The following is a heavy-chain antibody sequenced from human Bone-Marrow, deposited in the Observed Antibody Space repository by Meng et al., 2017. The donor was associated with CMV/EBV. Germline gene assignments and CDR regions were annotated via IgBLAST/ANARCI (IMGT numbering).Heavy chain of an antibody. J-gene: IGHJ4*02. D-gene: IGHD2/OR15-2a*01. CDR2: INPSSGGT. CDR3: ARQILSSYYFDY. V-gene: IGHV1-2*02. Sequence: CKASGYTFTDHYMHWVRQAPGQGPEWMGWINPSSGGTRYAQNFQGRVTMTTGTSISTAYMDLNRLTSDDTAVYYCARQILSSYYFDYWGQGTLVTVSS. CDR1: GYTFTDHY.